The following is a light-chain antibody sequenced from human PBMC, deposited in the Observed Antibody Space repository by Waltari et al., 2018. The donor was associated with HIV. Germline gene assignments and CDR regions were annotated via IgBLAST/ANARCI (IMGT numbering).Light chain of an antibody. CDR2: WAS. V-gene: IGKV4-1*01. CDR1: QSVLYSSNNKNY. Sequence: KSSQSVLYSSNNKNYLAWYQQKPGQPPNLLIYWASTRESGVPDRFSGSGSGTDFTLTISSLQAEDVAVYYCQQYYSTPNTFGQGTKLEIK. J-gene: IGKJ2*01. CDR3: QQYYSTPNT.